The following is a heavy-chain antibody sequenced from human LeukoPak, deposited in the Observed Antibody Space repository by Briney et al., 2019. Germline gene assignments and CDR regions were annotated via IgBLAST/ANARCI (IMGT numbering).Heavy chain of an antibody. J-gene: IGHJ4*02. CDR3: ARDLYRIVVVPHYFDY. D-gene: IGHD3-22*01. Sequence: GGSLRLSCAASGFTFSTYWMSWVRQAPGKGLEWVANIKQDGSEKYYVDSVKGRFTISRVNAKNSLYLQMNSLRADDTAVYYFARDLYRIVVVPHYFDYWGQGTLVTVSS. CDR1: GFTFSTYW. CDR2: IKQDGSEK. V-gene: IGHV3-7*01.